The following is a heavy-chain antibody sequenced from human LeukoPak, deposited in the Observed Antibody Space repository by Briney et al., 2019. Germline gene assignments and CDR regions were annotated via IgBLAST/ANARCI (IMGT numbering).Heavy chain of an antibody. CDR1: GFTFSNRA. CDR2: VSDSGSNT. Sequence: GGSLRLSCAASGFTFSNRAMTWVRQAPGKGLEWVSSVSDSGSNTYYADSVKGRFTISRDNAKNSLYLQMNSLRAEDTALYYCAKGLSGWYYFDYWGQGTLVTVSS. D-gene: IGHD6-19*01. CDR3: AKGLSGWYYFDY. V-gene: IGHV3-23*01. J-gene: IGHJ4*02.